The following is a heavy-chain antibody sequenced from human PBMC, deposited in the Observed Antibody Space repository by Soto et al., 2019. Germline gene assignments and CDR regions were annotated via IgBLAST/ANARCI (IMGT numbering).Heavy chain of an antibody. J-gene: IGHJ5*02. V-gene: IGHV1-8*01. Sequence: ASVKVSCKASGYSFTNNDVTWVRQATGQGLEWMGWMNPGSGDTGYAQKFQGRVTMTRDISIAAAYMELSSLRSDDTAIYYCARMATFGSLNWFDPWGQGTLVTVYS. D-gene: IGHD3-16*01. CDR2: MNPGSGDT. CDR3: ARMATFGSLNWFDP. CDR1: GYSFTNND.